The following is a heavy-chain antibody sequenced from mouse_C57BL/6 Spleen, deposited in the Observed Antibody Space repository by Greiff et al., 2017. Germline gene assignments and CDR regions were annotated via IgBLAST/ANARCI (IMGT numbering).Heavy chain of an antibody. Sequence: VQLKESGAELVRPGASVKLSCTASGFNIKDYYMPWVKQRPEQGLEWIGRIDPEDGDTEYAPKFQGKATMTADTSSNTAYLPLSSLTSEDTAVDYGTADSTTVVPYYYAMDYWGQGTSVTVSS. CDR2: IDPEDGDT. CDR3: TADSTTVVPYYYAMDY. J-gene: IGHJ4*01. D-gene: IGHD1-1*01. V-gene: IGHV14-1*01. CDR1: GFNIKDYY.